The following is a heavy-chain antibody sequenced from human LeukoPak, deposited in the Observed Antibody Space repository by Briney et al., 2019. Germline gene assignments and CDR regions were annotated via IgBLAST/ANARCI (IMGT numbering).Heavy chain of an antibody. CDR3: AKVWGFAVVGYFDY. CDR2: ISYDGSDK. J-gene: IGHJ4*02. CDR1: GFTFSSYG. Sequence: GGSLRLSCAASGFTFSSYGMHWVRQAPGKGLEWVAVISYDGSDKYYADSVKGRFTISRDNSKNTLYLQMNSLRAEDTAVYYCAKVWGFAVVGYFDYWGQGTLVTVSS. D-gene: IGHD3-16*01. V-gene: IGHV3-30*18.